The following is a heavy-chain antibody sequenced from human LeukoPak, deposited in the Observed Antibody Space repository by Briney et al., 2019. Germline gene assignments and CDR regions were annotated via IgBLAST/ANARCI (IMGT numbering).Heavy chain of an antibody. J-gene: IGHJ4*02. V-gene: IGHV5-51*01. CDR3: ARRLEGLATFDY. CDR2: IYPGDSDT. Sequence: GEALKISCEGSGYNFSNYWIAWVRQMPGKGLEWMGIIYPGDSDTRYKPSFQGQVTISADKSIGTAYLQWSSLKASDTAIYYCARRLEGLATFDYWGQGTLVTVSS. D-gene: IGHD5-12*01. CDR1: GYNFSNYW.